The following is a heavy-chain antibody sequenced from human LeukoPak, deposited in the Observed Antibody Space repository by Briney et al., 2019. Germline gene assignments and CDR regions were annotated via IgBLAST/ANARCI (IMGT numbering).Heavy chain of an antibody. D-gene: IGHD1-26*01. Sequence: GGSLRLSCGASGFTFSSYGMQWVRQAPGKGLEWVDFMRYDGSNKYYADYVKGRFTISRDNSKNTLYLQMNSQRAEDTPVYYCAKYRFDYWGQGTLVTVSS. J-gene: IGHJ4*02. CDR3: AKYRFDY. CDR1: GFTFSSYG. V-gene: IGHV3-30*02. CDR2: MRYDGSNK.